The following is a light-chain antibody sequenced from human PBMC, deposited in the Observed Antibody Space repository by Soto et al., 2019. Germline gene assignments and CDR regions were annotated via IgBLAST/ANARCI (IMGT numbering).Light chain of an antibody. Sequence: QSVLTQPPSASGTPGQTVTISCSGTGSNVGTSYVYWYQQLQRTTPKHLIYANDQQPSVVPYRFSGSKSGTSASLAISGLRSEDEADYYCAAWDDSLSARVFGGGTKLTVL. CDR2: AND. V-gene: IGLV1-47*01. CDR1: GSNVGTSY. J-gene: IGLJ3*02. CDR3: AAWDDSLSARV.